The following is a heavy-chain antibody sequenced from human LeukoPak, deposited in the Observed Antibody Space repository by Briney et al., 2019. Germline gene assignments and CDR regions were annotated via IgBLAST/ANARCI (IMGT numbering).Heavy chain of an antibody. J-gene: IGHJ4*02. CDR3: ARGAGTSWFDY. CDR2: INPSSGAI. V-gene: IGHV1-2*02. Sequence: ASVKVSCKASGYTFTVYYMHWVRQAPGQGLEWLGWINPSSGAINYAQKFQGRVTMTRDSSISTAYMELNRLTSDDTAVYYCARGAGTSWFDYWGQGSLVIVSS. D-gene: IGHD6-13*01. CDR1: GYTFTVYY.